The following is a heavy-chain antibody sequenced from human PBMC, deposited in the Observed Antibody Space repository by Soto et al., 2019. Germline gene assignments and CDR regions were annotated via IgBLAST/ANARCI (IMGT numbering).Heavy chain of an antibody. Sequence: QVQLVESGGGVVLPGRSLRLSCAASGFTFSSYAMHWVRQAPGKVLEWVAVISYDGSNKYYADSVKGRFTISRDNSKNTLYLQMNSLRAEDTAVYYCARDFVIVGATRGSDWGQGTLVTVYS. V-gene: IGHV3-30-3*01. CDR1: GFTFSSYA. CDR2: ISYDGSNK. D-gene: IGHD1-26*01. J-gene: IGHJ4*02. CDR3: ARDFVIVGATRGSD.